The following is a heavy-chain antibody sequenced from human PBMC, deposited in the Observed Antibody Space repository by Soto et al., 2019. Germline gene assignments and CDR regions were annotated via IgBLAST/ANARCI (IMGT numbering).Heavy chain of an antibody. D-gene: IGHD5-12*01. CDR1: GGTFSSYA. Sequence: GASVKVSCKASGGTFSSYAISWVRQAPGQGLEWMGGIIPIFGTANYAQKFQGRVTITADESTSTAYMELSSLRSEDTAVYYCARNLGKYSGYDHGYWGQGTLVTVSS. CDR3: ARNLGKYSGYDHGY. V-gene: IGHV1-69*13. J-gene: IGHJ4*02. CDR2: IIPIFGTA.